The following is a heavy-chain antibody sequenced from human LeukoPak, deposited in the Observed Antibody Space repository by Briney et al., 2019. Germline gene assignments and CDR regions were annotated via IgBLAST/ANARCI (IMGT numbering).Heavy chain of an antibody. CDR1: GGSISSYY. D-gene: IGHD1-26*01. CDR3: ARDITWELLLGGWFDP. Sequence: PSETLSLTCTVSGGSISSYYWSWIRQPAGKGLEWIGRIYTSGSTNYNPSLKSRVTMSVATSKNQFSLKLSSVTAADTAVYYCARDITWELLLGGWFDPWGQGTLVTVSS. CDR2: IYTSGST. V-gene: IGHV4-4*07. J-gene: IGHJ5*02.